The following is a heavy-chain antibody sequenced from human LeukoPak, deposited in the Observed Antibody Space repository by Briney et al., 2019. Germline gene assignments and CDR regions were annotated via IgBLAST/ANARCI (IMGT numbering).Heavy chain of an antibody. CDR3: ARAYSSASWFDP. V-gene: IGHV4-59*11. CDR1: GVSMNSLY. Sequence: PSETLSLTCSVSGVSMNSLYFMWIRQSPGKGLEWIGYIYDSGITKYNPSLKSRVTISVDTSKNQFSLRLRSVTAADTAVYFCARAYSSASWFDPWGQGTLVTVSS. J-gene: IGHJ5*02. CDR2: IYDSGIT. D-gene: IGHD6-6*01.